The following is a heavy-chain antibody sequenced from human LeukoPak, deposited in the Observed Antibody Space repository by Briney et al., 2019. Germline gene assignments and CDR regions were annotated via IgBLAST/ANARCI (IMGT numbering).Heavy chain of an antibody. CDR2: ISGSGGST. D-gene: IGHD3-22*01. V-gene: IGHV3-23*01. Sequence: GGSLRLSCAASGFTFNSYAMSWVRQAPGKGLEWVSAISGSGGSTYYGDSVKGRFTISRDNSKNTLYLQMNRLRAEDTAVYYCATNSPYDSSGYSFGYYYYYMDVWGKGTTVTVS. CDR1: GFTFNSYA. J-gene: IGHJ6*03. CDR3: ATNSPYDSSGYSFGYYYYYMDV.